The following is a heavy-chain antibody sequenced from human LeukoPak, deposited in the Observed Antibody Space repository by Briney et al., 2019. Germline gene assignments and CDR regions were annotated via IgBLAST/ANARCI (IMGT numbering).Heavy chain of an antibody. J-gene: IGHJ3*02. CDR3: AKAIVGDVMHACDM. V-gene: IGHV3-23*01. CDR2: ISGSSVNT. Sequence: TGGSLRLSCAASGFTSSTYGMNWVRQAPGKGLEWVSTISGSSVNTYYADSVKGRFTISRDNSKNTLYLQMNSLRAEDTAIYFCAKAIVGDVMHACDMLGQGTMVTVSS. CDR1: GFTSSTYG. D-gene: IGHD1-26*01.